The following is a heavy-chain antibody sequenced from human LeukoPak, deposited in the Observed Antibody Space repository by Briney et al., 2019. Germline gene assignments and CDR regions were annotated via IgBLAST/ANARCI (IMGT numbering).Heavy chain of an antibody. CDR3: ASSPSLGISYHFDY. CDR2: INPNSGGT. Sequence: ASVKVSCKASGYTFTGYYMHWVRQAPGQGLEWMGWINPNSGGTNYAQKFQGRVTMTRDTSISTAYMELSRLRSDDTAVYYCASSPSLGISYHFDYWGQGTLVTVSS. D-gene: IGHD7-27*01. J-gene: IGHJ4*02. CDR1: GYTFTGYY. V-gene: IGHV1-2*02.